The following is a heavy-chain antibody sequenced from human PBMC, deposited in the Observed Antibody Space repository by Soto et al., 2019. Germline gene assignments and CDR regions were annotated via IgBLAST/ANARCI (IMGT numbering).Heavy chain of an antibody. CDR2: ISRDGGTK. Sequence: VQLVESGGGLIQPGGSLRLSCAVSGFTVSTYGMHWVRQAPGKGLEWVAVISRDGGTKYYADSVKGRFTISRDNSRNTLFLEMNSLRSDDMAVYYCTGEVASGYWGQGTLVTVSS. D-gene: IGHD2-8*02. V-gene: IGHV3-30*03. CDR1: GFTVSTYG. J-gene: IGHJ4*02. CDR3: TGEVASGY.